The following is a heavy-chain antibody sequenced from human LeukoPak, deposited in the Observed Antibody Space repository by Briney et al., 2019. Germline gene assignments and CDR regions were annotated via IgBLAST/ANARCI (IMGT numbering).Heavy chain of an antibody. J-gene: IGHJ4*02. V-gene: IGHV1-8*01. CDR1: GYTFTSYD. Sequence: ASVKVSCKASGYTFTSYDINWVRQATGQGLEWMGWMNPNSGNTGYAQKFQGRVTMTRNTSISTAYMELSSLRSEDTAVYYCATSGGKMATIEGFDYWGQGTLVTVSS. CDR3: ATSGGKMATIEGFDY. CDR2: MNPNSGNT. D-gene: IGHD5-24*01.